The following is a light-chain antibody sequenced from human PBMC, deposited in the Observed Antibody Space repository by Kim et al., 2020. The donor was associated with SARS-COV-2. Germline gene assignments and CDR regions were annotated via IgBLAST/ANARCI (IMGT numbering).Light chain of an antibody. CDR3: QQYYSTPWT. V-gene: IGKV4-1*01. J-gene: IGKJ1*01. CDR2: WAS. Sequence: DIVMTQSPDSLAVSLGERATINCKSSQSVLYSSNNKNHLAWYQQKPGQPPNLLIYWASTRESGVPDRFSGSGSGTDFTLTISRLQAEDVAVYFCQQYYSTPWTFGQGTKVEIK. CDR1: QSVLYSSNNKNH.